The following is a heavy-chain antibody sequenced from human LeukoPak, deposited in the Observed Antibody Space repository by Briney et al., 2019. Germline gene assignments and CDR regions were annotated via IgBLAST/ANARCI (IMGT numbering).Heavy chain of an antibody. D-gene: IGHD5-12*01. CDR1: GFTFSTYG. CDR3: ATYSGYDRIFDY. CDR2: ISGSSSAI. Sequence: GGSLRLSCAASGFTFSTYGMNWVRQAPGKGLEWVSYISGSSSAINYTDSVKGRFTISRDNAKNSLYLQMNSLRAGDTAVYYCATYSGYDRIFDYWGQGTLVTVSS. J-gene: IGHJ4*02. V-gene: IGHV3-48*01.